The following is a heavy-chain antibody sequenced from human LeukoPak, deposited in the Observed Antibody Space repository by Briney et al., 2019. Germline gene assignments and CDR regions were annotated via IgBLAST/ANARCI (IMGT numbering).Heavy chain of an antibody. CDR3: ARVGDWNDLVY. CDR1: GGSISSYY. V-gene: IGHV4-59*01. Sequence: PSETLSLTCTVSGGSISSYYWSWIRQTPGKGLEWIGYILYSGTTTNYNPSLKSRVTISVETSKNQFSLKLSSVTAADTAVYYCARVGDWNDLVYWGQGTLVTVSS. CDR2: ILYSGTTT. D-gene: IGHD1-1*01. J-gene: IGHJ4*02.